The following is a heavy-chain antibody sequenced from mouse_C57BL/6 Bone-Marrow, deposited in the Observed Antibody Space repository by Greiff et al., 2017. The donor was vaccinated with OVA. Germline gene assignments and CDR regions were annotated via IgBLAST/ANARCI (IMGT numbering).Heavy chain of an antibody. CDR2: INPNNGGT. Sequence: EVQLQQSGPELVKPGASVKISCKASGYTFTDYYMNWVKQSHGKSLEWIGDINPNNGGTSYNQKFKGKATLTVDKSSSTAYMELRSLTSEDSAVYYCARDEDWYFDVWGTGPTVTASS. V-gene: IGHV1-26*01. CDR3: ARDEDWYFDV. CDR1: GYTFTDYY. J-gene: IGHJ1*03.